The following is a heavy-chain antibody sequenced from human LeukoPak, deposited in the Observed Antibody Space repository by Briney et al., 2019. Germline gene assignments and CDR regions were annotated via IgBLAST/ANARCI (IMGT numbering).Heavy chain of an antibody. V-gene: IGHV4-59*01. J-gene: IGHJ3*02. CDR1: GGSISSYY. CDR3: ARHWAPCGGDCYAFDI. Sequence: SETLSLTCTVSGGSISSYYWSWIRQPPGKGLEWIGYIYYSGSTKYNPSLESRVTISVDTSKNHFSLKLSSVTAADTAVYYCARHWAPCGGDCYAFDIWGQGTMVTVSS. CDR2: IYYSGST. D-gene: IGHD2-21*02.